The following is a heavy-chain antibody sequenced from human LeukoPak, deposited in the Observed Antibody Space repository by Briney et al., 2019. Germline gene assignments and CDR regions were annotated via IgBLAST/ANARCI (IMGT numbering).Heavy chain of an antibody. D-gene: IGHD6-19*01. CDR3: ARHPSVADYFDY. J-gene: IGHJ4*02. Sequence: PSETLSLTCTVSGGSISSSSYYWGWIRQPPGKGLEWIGSIYYSGSTYYSPSLKSRVTISVDTSKNQSSLKLSSVTAADTAVYYCARHPSVADYFDYWGQGTLVTVSS. CDR1: GGSISSSSYY. CDR2: IYYSGST. V-gene: IGHV4-39*01.